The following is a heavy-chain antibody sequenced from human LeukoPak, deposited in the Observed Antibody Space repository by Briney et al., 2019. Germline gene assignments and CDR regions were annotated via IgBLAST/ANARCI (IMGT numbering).Heavy chain of an antibody. J-gene: IGHJ6*02. CDR2: IIPILGIA. V-gene: IGHV1-69*04. Sequence: ASVKVSCKASGGTFSSYAISRVRQAPGQGLEWLGRIIPILGIANYAQKFQGRVTITADKSTSTAYMELSSLRSEDTAVYYCARDGGSTGQYYYYYYGMDVWGQGTTVTVSS. D-gene: IGHD3-16*01. CDR3: ARDGGSTGQYYYYYYGMDV. CDR1: GGTFSSYA.